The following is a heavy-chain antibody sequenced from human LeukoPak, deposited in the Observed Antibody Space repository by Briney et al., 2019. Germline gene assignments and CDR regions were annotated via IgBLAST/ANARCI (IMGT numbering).Heavy chain of an antibody. D-gene: IGHD6-19*01. J-gene: IGHJ4*02. CDR2: IYPGDSDT. Sequence: GESLKIPCKGSGYIFTTYWIGWVRQMPGKGLEWMGIIYPGDSDTRYSPSFQGQVTISADKSISTAYLQWSSLKASDTAMYYCARQWSSGWSFFDYWGQRTLVTVSS. CDR3: ARQWSSGWSFFDY. CDR1: GYIFTTYW. V-gene: IGHV5-51*01.